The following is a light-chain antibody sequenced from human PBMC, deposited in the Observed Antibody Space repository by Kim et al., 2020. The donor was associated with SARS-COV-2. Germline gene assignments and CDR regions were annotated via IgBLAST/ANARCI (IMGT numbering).Light chain of an antibody. J-gene: IGLJ3*02. Sequence: QLVLTQSPSASASLGASVKLTCTLSSGHSSYAIAWHQQQPEKGPRYLMKLNSDGSHSKGDGIPDRFLGSSSGAERYLTISSLQSEDEADYYCQTWGTGVFGGGTKLTVL. V-gene: IGLV4-69*01. CDR2: LNSDGSH. CDR1: SGHSSYA. CDR3: QTWGTGV.